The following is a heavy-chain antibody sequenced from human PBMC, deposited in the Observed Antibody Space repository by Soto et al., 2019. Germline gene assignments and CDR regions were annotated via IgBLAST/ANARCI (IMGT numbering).Heavy chain of an antibody. CDR3: AREDPPILN. Sequence: QVQLVPSGAEVKKPGASVKVSCKASGYTFTSYGISWVRQAPGQGLEWMGWISAYNGNTNYAQKLQGRVTMTTDTSTSTAYIELRILTSADTPVYYCAREDPPILNWGQGTLVTVSS. J-gene: IGHJ4*02. CDR1: GYTFTSYG. CDR2: ISAYNGNT. V-gene: IGHV1-18*01.